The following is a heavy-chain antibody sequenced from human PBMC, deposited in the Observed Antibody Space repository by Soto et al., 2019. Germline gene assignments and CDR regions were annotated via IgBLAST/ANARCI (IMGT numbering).Heavy chain of an antibody. Sequence: SETLSLTCTVSGGSISSYYWSWIRQPPGKGLEWIGYIYYSGSTNYNPSLKSRVTISVDTSKNQFSLKLSSVTAADTAVYYCARGGVIRRGHSGYCYFDLWGRGTLVT. CDR3: ARGGVIRRGHSGYCYFDL. CDR1: GGSISSYY. D-gene: IGHD2-21*01. J-gene: IGHJ2*01. CDR2: IYYSGST. V-gene: IGHV4-59*01.